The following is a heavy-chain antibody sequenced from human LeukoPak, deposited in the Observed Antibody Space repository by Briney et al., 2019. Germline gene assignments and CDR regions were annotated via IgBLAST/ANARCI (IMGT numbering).Heavy chain of an antibody. Sequence: GASVKVSCKASGYTFTSYYMHWVRQAPGQGLEWMGIINPSGGSTSYAQKFQGRVTMTRDMSTSTVYMELSSLRSEDTAVYYCARDGHSILMVYAIDSYYMDVWGKGTTVTVSS. V-gene: IGHV1-46*01. CDR2: INPSGGST. J-gene: IGHJ6*03. D-gene: IGHD2-8*01. CDR1: GYTFTSYY. CDR3: ARDGHSILMVYAIDSYYMDV.